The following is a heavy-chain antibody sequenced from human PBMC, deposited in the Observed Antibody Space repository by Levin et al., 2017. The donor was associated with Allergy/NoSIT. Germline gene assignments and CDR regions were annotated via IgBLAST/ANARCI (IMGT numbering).Heavy chain of an antibody. CDR3: ARAGRVGTTRPFDY. J-gene: IGHJ4*02. Sequence: GESLKISCKASGYTFTDYFMHWVRQAPGQRPEWMGWINPNSGGTDYAQNLQGRVTMTRDTSLSTVHMEIRGLRSDDTAVYYCARAGRVGTTRPFDYWGQGTPVTVSS. CDR2: INPNSGGT. V-gene: IGHV1-2*02. D-gene: IGHD3-10*01. CDR1: GYTFTDYF.